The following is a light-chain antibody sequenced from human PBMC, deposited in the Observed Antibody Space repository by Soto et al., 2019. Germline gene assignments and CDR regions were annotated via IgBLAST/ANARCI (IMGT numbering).Light chain of an antibody. CDR3: QHYDNLRPLFT. J-gene: IGKJ3*01. CDR1: QDISNY. V-gene: IGKV1-33*01. CDR2: DAS. Sequence: DLQMTQSPSSLSASVGDRVTITCQASQDISNYLNWYQQKPGKAPKFLIYDASNLETGVPSRFSGSGSGTHFTLTITSLQPEDIATYYCQHYDNLRPLFTFGPGTTVDIK.